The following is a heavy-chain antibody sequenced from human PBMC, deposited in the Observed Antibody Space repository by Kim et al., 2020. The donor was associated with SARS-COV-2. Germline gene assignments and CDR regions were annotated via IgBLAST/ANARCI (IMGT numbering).Heavy chain of an antibody. J-gene: IGHJ4*02. D-gene: IGHD2-2*01. Sequence: YYVDSVKGRFTISRDNAKNSLYLQMNSLRAEDTAVYYCARHAFGVSFDYWGQGTLVTVSS. CDR3: ARHAFGVSFDY. V-gene: IGHV3-7*01.